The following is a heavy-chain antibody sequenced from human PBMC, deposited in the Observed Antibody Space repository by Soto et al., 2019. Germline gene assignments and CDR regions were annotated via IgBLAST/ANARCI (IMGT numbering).Heavy chain of an antibody. Sequence: QVQLVQSGAEVKKPGASVKVSCKASGYTFTSYAMHWVRQAPGQRLEWMGWINAGNGNTKYSQKFQGXVXXXRXXSASTAYMELSSLRSEDTAVYYCAIGGSPYWYFDLWGRGTLVTVSS. CDR3: AIGGSPYWYFDL. D-gene: IGHD1-26*01. V-gene: IGHV1-3*01. J-gene: IGHJ2*01. CDR1: GYTFTSYA. CDR2: INAGNGNT.